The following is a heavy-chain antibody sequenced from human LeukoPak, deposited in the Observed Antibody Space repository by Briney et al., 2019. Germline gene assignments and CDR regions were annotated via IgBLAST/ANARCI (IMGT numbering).Heavy chain of an antibody. CDR3: ATDYTPYVGASAD. CDR1: GLTFSSYA. J-gene: IGHJ4*02. CDR2: ITESGDNT. V-gene: IGHV3-23*01. D-gene: IGHD1-26*01. Sequence: GGSLRLSCAASGLTFSSYAMSWVRQTPGKGLEWVSTITESGDNTHYTESVKGRFTFSRDNSRNTMYLQMNSLRAEDTAIYYCATDYTPYVGASADWGQGTLVTVSS.